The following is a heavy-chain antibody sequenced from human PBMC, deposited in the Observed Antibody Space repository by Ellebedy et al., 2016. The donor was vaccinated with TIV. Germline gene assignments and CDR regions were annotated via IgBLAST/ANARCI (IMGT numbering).Heavy chain of an antibody. CDR1: GYSFTSYW. Sequence: GGSLRLSCKGSGYSFTSYWIGWVRQMPGKGLEWMGIIYPGDSDTRYSPSFQGQVTISADKSISTAYLQWSSLKASDTAMYYCARWLDGYNLSDAFNIWGQGTMVTVSS. J-gene: IGHJ3*02. D-gene: IGHD5-24*01. CDR3: ARWLDGYNLSDAFNI. V-gene: IGHV5-51*01. CDR2: IYPGDSDT.